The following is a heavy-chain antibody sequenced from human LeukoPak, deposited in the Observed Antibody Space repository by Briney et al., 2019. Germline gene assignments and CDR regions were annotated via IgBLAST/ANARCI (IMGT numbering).Heavy chain of an antibody. V-gene: IGHV3-23*01. CDR2: ISGSGGST. Sequence: PGGSLRLSCAASGFTFSSYAMSWVRQAPGQGLGWVSAISGSGGSTYYADSAKGRFTIPRDNSKNTLYLQMNSLRAEDTAVYYCAKGPFGCSGGSCPFDSWGQGTLVTVSS. J-gene: IGHJ4*02. CDR3: AKGPFGCSGGSCPFDS. CDR1: GFTFSSYA. D-gene: IGHD2-15*01.